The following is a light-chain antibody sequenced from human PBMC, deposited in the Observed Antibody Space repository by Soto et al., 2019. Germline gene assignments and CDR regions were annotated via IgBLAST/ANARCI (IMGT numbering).Light chain of an antibody. J-gene: IGLJ7*01. CDR1: SGDIGGYNY. Sequence: QSALTQPASVSGSPGQSITISCSGTSGDIGGYNYVSWYQQHPGEAPALMFYDVSNRPSGVSHRFSGSKSGNTASMTISGLQAEDEATYYCSSYSSSSTVLFGGGTQLTVL. V-gene: IGLV2-14*03. CDR2: DVS. CDR3: SSYSSSSTVL.